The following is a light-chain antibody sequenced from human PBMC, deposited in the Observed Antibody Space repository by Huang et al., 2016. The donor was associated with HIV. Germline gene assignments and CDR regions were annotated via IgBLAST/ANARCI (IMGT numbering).Light chain of an antibody. V-gene: IGKV1-39*01. Sequence: DIQMTQSPSSLSASVGVRVTITCRASHSIRKYLNWYQQKPGKAPKLLIYGASSLQSGVPSRFSGSGSGTDFTLTISSRQPEDFATYYCQQSDSTLLFTFGPGTKVDI. CDR3: QQSDSTLLFT. CDR2: GAS. J-gene: IGKJ3*01. CDR1: HSIRKY.